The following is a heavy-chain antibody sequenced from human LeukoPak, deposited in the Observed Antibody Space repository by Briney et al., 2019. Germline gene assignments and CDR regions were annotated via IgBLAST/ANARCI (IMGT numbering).Heavy chain of an antibody. CDR2: ISAYNGST. Sequence: ASVKVSCKASGYTFTSYDINWVRQATGQGLEWMGWISAYNGSTNYAQKLQGRVTMNTDTSTSTAYMELRSLRSDDTAVYYCARTLYYYDSSGYYDYWGQGTLVTVSS. V-gene: IGHV1-18*01. CDR1: GYTFTSYD. J-gene: IGHJ4*02. CDR3: ARTLYYYDSSGYYDY. D-gene: IGHD3-22*01.